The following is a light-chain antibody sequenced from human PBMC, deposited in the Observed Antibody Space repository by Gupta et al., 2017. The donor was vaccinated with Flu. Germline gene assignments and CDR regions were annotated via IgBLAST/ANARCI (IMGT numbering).Light chain of an antibody. CDR2: MAS. V-gene: IGKV1-5*03. J-gene: IGKJ2*01. Sequence: PSTLSASVGDRVSITCRASQSIRNWLAWYQQKPGKVPKLLIYMASSLESGVPSRFSGSGSGTEFTLTISSLQPDDFATYYCQQYDTYSPTFGQGTKLEIK. CDR1: QSIRNW. CDR3: QQYDTYSPT.